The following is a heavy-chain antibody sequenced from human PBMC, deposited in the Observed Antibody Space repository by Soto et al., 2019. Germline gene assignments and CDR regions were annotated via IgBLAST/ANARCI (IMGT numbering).Heavy chain of an antibody. D-gene: IGHD5-12*01. CDR2: ISYDGSNK. Sequence: LRLSCAASGFTFSSYGMHWVRQAPGKGLEWVAVISYDGSNKYYADSVKGRFTISRDNSKNTLYLQMNSLRAEDTAVYYCAKDPPSPWTANWVDPWGKGTLVTVSS. CDR3: AKDPPSPWTANWVDP. CDR1: GFTFSSYG. V-gene: IGHV3-30*18. J-gene: IGHJ5*02.